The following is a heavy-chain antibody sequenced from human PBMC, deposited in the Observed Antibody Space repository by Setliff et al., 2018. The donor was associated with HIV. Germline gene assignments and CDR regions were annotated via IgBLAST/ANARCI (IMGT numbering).Heavy chain of an antibody. Sequence: GASVKVSCKASGYTFSSYDINWVRQATGQGLEWMGWMNPNSGNTGYAQKFQGRVTMTRDTSIGTAYMELNNPKFEDTAVYYCARARRDSYDRGRRNHYYIDVWGKGTTVTVSS. V-gene: IGHV1-8*02. D-gene: IGHD3-22*01. CDR1: GYTFSSYD. J-gene: IGHJ6*03. CDR2: MNPNSGNT. CDR3: ARARRDSYDRGRRNHYYIDV.